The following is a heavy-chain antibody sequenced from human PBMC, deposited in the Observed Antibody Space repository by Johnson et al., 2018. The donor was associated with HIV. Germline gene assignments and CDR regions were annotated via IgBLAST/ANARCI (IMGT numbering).Heavy chain of an antibody. CDR2: ISFDGRNK. Sequence: QVQLVESGGGVVQPGKSLRLSCAASGFTFSSYGLHWVRQAPGKGLEWVAVISFDGRNKFYADSVKGRFTISRDNSKNTLYLQMNSLRAEDTAVYYCARDSGGKYYIMDAFDIWGQGTMVTVSS. CDR1: GFTFSSYG. CDR3: ARDSGGKYYIMDAFDI. D-gene: IGHD1-26*01. J-gene: IGHJ3*02. V-gene: IGHV3-30*04.